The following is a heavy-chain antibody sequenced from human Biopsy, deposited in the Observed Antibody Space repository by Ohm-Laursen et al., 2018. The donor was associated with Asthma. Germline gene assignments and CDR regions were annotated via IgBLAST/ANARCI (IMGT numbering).Heavy chain of an antibody. V-gene: IGHV4-39*02. D-gene: IGHD6-6*01. Sequence: SDTLSLTCLVSGDAMSTSGSYWGWIRQSPGKGLEWIGSIYYSGRTYYNPSLESRVTISADTSKNHFSLKVTSVTAADKAVYYCARAVSSSSYWYFDLWGRGDLVTVSS. CDR2: IYYSGRT. J-gene: IGHJ2*01. CDR3: ARAVSSSSYWYFDL. CDR1: GDAMSTSGSY.